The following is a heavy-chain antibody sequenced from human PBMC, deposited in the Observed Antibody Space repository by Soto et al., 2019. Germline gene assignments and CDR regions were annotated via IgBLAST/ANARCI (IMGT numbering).Heavy chain of an antibody. CDR3: ARELGIAETFDY. V-gene: IGHV3-30-3*01. CDR2: ISYDGSNK. D-gene: IGHD6-13*01. CDR1: GFTFSSYA. Sequence: QVQLVESGGGVVQPGRSLRLSCAASGFTFSSYAMHWVRQAPGKGLEWVAVISYDGSNKYYADSVKGRFTISRDNSKNTLYLQMNSLRAEDTAVYYCARELGIAETFDYWGQGTLVTVSS. J-gene: IGHJ4*02.